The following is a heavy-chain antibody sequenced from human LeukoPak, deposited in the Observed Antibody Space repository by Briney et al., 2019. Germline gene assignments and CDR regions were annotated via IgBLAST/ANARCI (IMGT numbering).Heavy chain of an antibody. CDR1: GFTFSRYS. Sequence: PGGSLRLSCAASGFTFSRYSMNWVRQAPGKGLEWVSYISSSRSTIYYADSVKGRFTISRDNSKNTLYLQMNSLRAEDTAVYYCAKLPFGELIIDYWGQGTLVTVSS. CDR3: AKLPFGELIIDY. V-gene: IGHV3-48*01. J-gene: IGHJ4*02. D-gene: IGHD3-10*01. CDR2: ISSSRSTI.